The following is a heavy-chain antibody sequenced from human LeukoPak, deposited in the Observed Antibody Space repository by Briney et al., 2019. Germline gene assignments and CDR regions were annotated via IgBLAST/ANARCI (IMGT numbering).Heavy chain of an antibody. V-gene: IGHV1-69*01. D-gene: IGHD3-22*01. Sequence: GASVKVSCKASGGTFSSYAISWVRQAPGQGLEWMGGIIPIFGTANYAQKFQGRVTITADESTSTAYMELSSLRSEDTAVYYCARDWDYYDSSGHDAFDIWGQGTKVTVSS. CDR2: IIPIFGTA. J-gene: IGHJ3*02. CDR1: GGTFSSYA. CDR3: ARDWDYYDSSGHDAFDI.